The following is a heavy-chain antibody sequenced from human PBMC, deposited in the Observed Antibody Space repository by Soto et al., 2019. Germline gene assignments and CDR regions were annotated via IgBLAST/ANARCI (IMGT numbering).Heavy chain of an antibody. D-gene: IGHD3-22*01. CDR3: ARLSRPNYYDTSGFFKVNWFDP. CDR1: GGTFNSYD. J-gene: IGHJ5*02. Sequence: QVQLVQSGAEVKKPGSSMKVSCKASGGTFNSYDINWVRQAPGQGLEWMGGIIPIVETPKYGQKFQGRVTITADESTNTVYMELSSLRSEDTAMYYCARLSRPNYYDTSGFFKVNWFDPWGQGTLVTLS. V-gene: IGHV1-69*01. CDR2: IIPIVETP.